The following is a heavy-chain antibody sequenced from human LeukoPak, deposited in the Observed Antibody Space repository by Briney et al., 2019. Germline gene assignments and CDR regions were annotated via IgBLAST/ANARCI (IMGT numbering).Heavy chain of an antibody. CDR1: GGSFSGYY. J-gene: IGHJ4*02. CDR3: ARLRGSYDIIYYFDY. V-gene: IGHV4-34*01. Sequence: PSETLSLTCAVYGGSFSGYYWSWIRQPPGKGLEWIGEINHSGSTNYNPSLKSRVTISVDTSKNQFSLKLSSVTAADTAVYYCARLRGSYDIIYYFDYWGQGTLVTVSS. CDR2: INHSGST. D-gene: IGHD1-26*01.